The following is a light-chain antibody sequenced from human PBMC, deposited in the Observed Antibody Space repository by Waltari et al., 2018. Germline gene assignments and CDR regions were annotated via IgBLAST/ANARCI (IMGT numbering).Light chain of an antibody. CDR2: DAS. CDR1: QSVGSS. J-gene: IGKJ3*01. CDR3: QQRSTWPPGIT. Sequence: EIVLTQSPATLSLSLGETATLSCRASQSVGSSLAWYQQKPDQAPRLLIYDASNRATGIPARFSGSGSETDFTLTISSLEPEDFALYYCQQRSTWPPGITFGPGTKVDIK. V-gene: IGKV3-11*01.